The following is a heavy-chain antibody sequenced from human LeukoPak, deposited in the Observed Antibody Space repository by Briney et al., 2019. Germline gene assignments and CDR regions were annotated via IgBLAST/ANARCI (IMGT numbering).Heavy chain of an antibody. D-gene: IGHD3-22*01. Sequence: GGSLRLSCAASGFTFSNYAIHWVRQAPGKGLEWVAVISYDGSNKYYADSVKGRFTISRDNSKNTLYLQMNSLRAEDTAVYYCARGVTYYYETDYWGQGTLVTVSS. V-gene: IGHV3-30-3*01. CDR2: ISYDGSNK. CDR1: GFTFSNYA. CDR3: ARGVTYYYETDY. J-gene: IGHJ4*02.